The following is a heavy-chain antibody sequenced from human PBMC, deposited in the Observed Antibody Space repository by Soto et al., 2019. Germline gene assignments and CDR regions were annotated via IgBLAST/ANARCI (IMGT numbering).Heavy chain of an antibody. CDR1: GYTFTDYR. J-gene: IGHJ3*02. CDR3: ARDGTNSFDI. CDR2: INPNSGGT. Sequence: QVQVVQSGAEVKKPGASVKVSCTASGYTFTDYRIHWVRQAPGQGLEWMGWINPNSGGTNYAQKFQGGVTMTRGTSISTADMELSRLRSDDTAVYYCARDGTNSFDIWGQGTMVNVAS. V-gene: IGHV1-2*02. D-gene: IGHD1-7*01.